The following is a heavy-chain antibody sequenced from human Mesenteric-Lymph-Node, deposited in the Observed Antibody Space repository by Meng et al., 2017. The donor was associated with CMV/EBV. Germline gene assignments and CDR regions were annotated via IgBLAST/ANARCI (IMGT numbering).Heavy chain of an antibody. V-gene: IGHV1-69*05. Sequence: SVKVSCKASGGTFSSYAISWVRQAPGQGLEWMGGIIPIFGTANYAQKFQGRVTITTDESTSTAYMELSRLRSDDTAVYYCARLRSSSPFYHGMDVWGQGTTVTVSS. CDR1: GGTFSSYA. D-gene: IGHD6-6*01. J-gene: IGHJ6*02. CDR3: ARLRSSSPFYHGMDV. CDR2: IIPIFGTA.